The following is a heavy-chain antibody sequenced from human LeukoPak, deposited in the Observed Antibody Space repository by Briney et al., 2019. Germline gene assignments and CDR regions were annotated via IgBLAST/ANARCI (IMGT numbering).Heavy chain of an antibody. Sequence: GGSLRLSCAASRASGFTFGNYAMSWVRQAPAKGLEWVSAISGNGGGTYYADSVKGRFTISRDNSKNTLYLQMNSLRAEDTAVYYCAKDARIQLRFRAWYFDLWGRGTLVTVSS. CDR2: ISGNGGGT. V-gene: IGHV3-23*01. CDR3: AKDARIQLRFRAWYFDL. D-gene: IGHD5-18*01. J-gene: IGHJ2*01. CDR1: GFTFGNYA.